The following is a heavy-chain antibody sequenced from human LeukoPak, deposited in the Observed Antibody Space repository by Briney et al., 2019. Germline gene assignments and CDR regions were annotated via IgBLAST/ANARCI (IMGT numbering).Heavy chain of an antibody. CDR2: IYYSGST. Sequence: SETLSLTCTVSGGSISSSSYYWGWIRQPPGKGLEWIGSIYYSGSTYYNPSLKSRVTISVDTSKNQFSLKLSSVTAADTAVYYCARHSYYYDSSGYYPLYFDYWGQGTLVTVSS. CDR1: GGSISSSSYY. D-gene: IGHD3-22*01. CDR3: ARHSYYYDSSGYYPLYFDY. J-gene: IGHJ4*02. V-gene: IGHV4-39*01.